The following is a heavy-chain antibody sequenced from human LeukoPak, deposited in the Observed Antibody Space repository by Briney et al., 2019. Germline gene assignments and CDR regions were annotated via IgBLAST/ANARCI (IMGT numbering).Heavy chain of an antibody. CDR2: IYTSGST. V-gene: IGHV4-4*07. Sequence: SETLSLTCTVSGGSISSYYWSWIRQPAGKGLEWIGRIYTSGSTNYNPSLKSRVTMSVDTSKNQFSLKLSSVTAADTAVYYCARHWDSSSWYGRSYYFDYWGQGTLVTVSS. J-gene: IGHJ4*02. CDR3: ARHWDSSSWYGRSYYFDY. D-gene: IGHD6-13*01. CDR1: GGSISSYY.